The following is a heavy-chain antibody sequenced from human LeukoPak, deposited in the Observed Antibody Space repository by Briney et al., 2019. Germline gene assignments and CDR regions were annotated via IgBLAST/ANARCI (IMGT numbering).Heavy chain of an antibody. D-gene: IGHD3-10*01. J-gene: IGHJ4*02. V-gene: IGHV4-34*01. CDR3: ARGSLRLSQIRYYYGSGSYYGFDY. Sequence: KASETLSLTCAVYGGSFSGYSWSWIRQPPGKGLEWIGEINHSGSTNYNPSLKSRVTISVDTSKNQFSLKLSSVTAADTAVYYCARGSLRLSQIRYYYGSGSYYGFDYWGQGTLVTVSS. CDR2: INHSGST. CDR1: GGSFSGYS.